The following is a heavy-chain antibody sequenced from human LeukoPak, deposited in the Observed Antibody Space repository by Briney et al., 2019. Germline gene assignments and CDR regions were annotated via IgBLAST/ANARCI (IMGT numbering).Heavy chain of an antibody. D-gene: IGHD3-22*01. Sequence: SETLSLTCTVSGGSISSSSYYWGWIRQPPGKGLEWIGSIYYSGSTYYNPSLKSRVTISVDTSKNQFSLKLSSVTAADTAVYYCARDHSPRYYYDSSAEGPFDYWGQGTLVTVSS. CDR2: IYYSGST. J-gene: IGHJ4*02. V-gene: IGHV4-39*07. CDR3: ARDHSPRYYYDSSAEGPFDY. CDR1: GGSISSSSYY.